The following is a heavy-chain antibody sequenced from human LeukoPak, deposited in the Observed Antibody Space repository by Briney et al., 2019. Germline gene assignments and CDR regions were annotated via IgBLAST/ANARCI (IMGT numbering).Heavy chain of an antibody. V-gene: IGHV4-61*02. Sequence: PSETLSLTXTVSGGSFSRVGYFWSWIRQPAGKGLDWIGRIYTNGDTNYNPSLKSRVTMSVDTSTNQFSLKLSSVTAADTAVYYCARERRDDYVSFDYWGQGTLVSVSS. D-gene: IGHD4-17*01. CDR1: GGSFSRVGYF. J-gene: IGHJ4*02. CDR2: IYTNGDT. CDR3: ARERRDDYVSFDY.